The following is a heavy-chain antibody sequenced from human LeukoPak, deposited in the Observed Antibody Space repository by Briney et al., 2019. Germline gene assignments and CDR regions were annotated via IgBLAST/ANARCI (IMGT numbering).Heavy chain of an antibody. CDR1: GLTFSSYA. CDR2: ISGSGGST. CDR3: AKDSYYDSSGFDY. D-gene: IGHD3-22*01. Sequence: PGGSLRLSCAASGLTFSSYAMSWVRQAPGKGLEWVSAISGSGGSTYYADSVKGRFTISRDNSKNTLYLQMNSRRAEDMAVYYCAKDSYYDSSGFDYWGQGTLVTVSS. J-gene: IGHJ4*02. V-gene: IGHV3-23*01.